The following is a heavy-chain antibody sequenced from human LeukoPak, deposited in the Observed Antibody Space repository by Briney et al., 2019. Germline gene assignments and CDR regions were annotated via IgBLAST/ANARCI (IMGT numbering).Heavy chain of an antibody. CDR1: GYSFINYW. Sequence: PGESLKISCKGSGYSFINYWIGWVRQMPGKGLEWMGIIYPGDSDTRYSPSFQGRVTISADKSITTAYLQWRSLKASDTAIYYCARMRVVGATDGMDVWGKGTTVTVSS. D-gene: IGHD2-15*01. V-gene: IGHV5-51*01. CDR2: IYPGDSDT. CDR3: ARMRVVGATDGMDV. J-gene: IGHJ6*04.